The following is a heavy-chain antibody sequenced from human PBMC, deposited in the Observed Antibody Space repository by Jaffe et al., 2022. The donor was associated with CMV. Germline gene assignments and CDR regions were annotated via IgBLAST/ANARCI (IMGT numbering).Heavy chain of an antibody. J-gene: IGHJ4*02. Sequence: QVQLVQSGAEVKKPGASVKVSCKASGYTFTSYGISWVRQAPGQGLEWMGWISAYNGNTNYAQKLQGRVTMTTDTSTSTAYMELRSLRSDDTAVYYCARVPLMITFGGVIVNSYFDYWGQGTLVTVSS. D-gene: IGHD3-16*02. CDR2: ISAYNGNT. CDR1: GYTFTSYG. V-gene: IGHV1-18*01. CDR3: ARVPLMITFGGVIVNSYFDY.